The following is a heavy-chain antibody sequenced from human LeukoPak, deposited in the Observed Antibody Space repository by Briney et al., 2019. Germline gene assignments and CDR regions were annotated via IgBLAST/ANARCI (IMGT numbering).Heavy chain of an antibody. J-gene: IGHJ4*02. V-gene: IGHV3-49*04. Sequence: GRSLRLSCTASGFTFGDYAMSWVRQAPGKGLEWVGFIRSKTYDGTTEYAASVKGRFTISRDDSKSIAYLQMNSLKTEDTAVYYYTRTPVAGDYWGQGTLVTVSS. D-gene: IGHD6-19*01. CDR2: IRSKTYDGTT. CDR3: TRTPVAGDY. CDR1: GFTFGDYA.